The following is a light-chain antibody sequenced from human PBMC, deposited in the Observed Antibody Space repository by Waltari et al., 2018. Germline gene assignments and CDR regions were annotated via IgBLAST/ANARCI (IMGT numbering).Light chain of an antibody. CDR2: KAS. J-gene: IGKJ5*01. V-gene: IGKV1-5*03. Sequence: DIQMTQSPSTLSASVGDRLTITCRAIQSISNWLAWYQQKPGKAPKLLIYKASNVESGVPSRFSGSGSGTEFILTINSLQPDDFATYYCQQYNSYSITFGQGTRLEIK. CDR1: QSISNW. CDR3: QQYNSYSIT.